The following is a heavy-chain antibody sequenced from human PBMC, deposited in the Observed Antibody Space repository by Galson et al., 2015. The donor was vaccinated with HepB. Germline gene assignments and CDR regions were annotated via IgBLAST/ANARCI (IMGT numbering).Heavy chain of an antibody. Sequence: SLRLSCAASGFTFSTYGMHWVRQAPGKGLEWVALIRYDGTNKYYTESVKGRFTISRDNSKNTLYLQMHSLSAEDTAVYYCAKDDGSGRNTGWVDSWGQGTLVTVSS. D-gene: IGHD3-10*01. CDR3: AKDDGSGRNTGWVDS. CDR2: IRYDGTNK. J-gene: IGHJ5*01. CDR1: GFTFSTYG. V-gene: IGHV3-30*02.